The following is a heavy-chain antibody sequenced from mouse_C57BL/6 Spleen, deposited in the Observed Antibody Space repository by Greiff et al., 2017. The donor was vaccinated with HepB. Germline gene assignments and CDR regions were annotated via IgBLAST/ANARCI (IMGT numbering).Heavy chain of an antibody. CDR2: INHDGSST. D-gene: IGHD2-5*01. CDR1: GFTFSDYY. Sequence: DVQLVESEGGLVQPGSSMKLSCTASGFTFSDYYMAWVRQVPEKGLEWVANINHDGSSTYYLDSLKSRFIISRDNAKNILYLQMSSLKSEDTATYYCARERSYSSAWFAYWGQGTLVTVSA. CDR3: ARERSYSSAWFAY. J-gene: IGHJ3*01. V-gene: IGHV5-16*01.